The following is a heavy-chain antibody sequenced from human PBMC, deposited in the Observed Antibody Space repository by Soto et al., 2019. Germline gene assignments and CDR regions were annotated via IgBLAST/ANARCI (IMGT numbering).Heavy chain of an antibody. CDR1: GGSISSSSYY. D-gene: IGHD6-19*01. Sequence: SETLSLTCTVSGGSISSSSYYWGWIRQPPGKGLEWIGSIYYSGSTYYNPSLKSRVTISVDTSKNQFSLKLSSVTAADTAVYYCARRGRAVAGTRRGAFDIWGQGTMVTVSS. V-gene: IGHV4-39*01. CDR2: IYYSGST. CDR3: ARRGRAVAGTRRGAFDI. J-gene: IGHJ3*02.